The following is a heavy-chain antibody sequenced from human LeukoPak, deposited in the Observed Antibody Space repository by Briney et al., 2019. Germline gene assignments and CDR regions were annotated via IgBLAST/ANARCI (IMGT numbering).Heavy chain of an antibody. V-gene: IGHV1-18*01. J-gene: IGHJ4*02. CDR1: GYTFTSYG. CDR3: ARDHSSSCQLFDY. D-gene: IGHD6-13*01. CDR2: RSAYNGNT. Sequence: ASVKVSCKASGYTFTSYGITWVRQAPGQGLEWMGWRSAYNGNTKYAQTLQGRVTMTTDTSTSTAYMELRSLRSDDTAVYYCARDHSSSCQLFDYWGQGTLVTVSS.